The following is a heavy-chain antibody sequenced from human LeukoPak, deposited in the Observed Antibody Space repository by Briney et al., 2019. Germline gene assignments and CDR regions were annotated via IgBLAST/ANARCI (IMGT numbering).Heavy chain of an antibody. J-gene: IGHJ5*02. CDR3: ARMNVAYNWFDP. CDR2: IWYDGGNK. D-gene: IGHD1-1*01. Sequence: GRSLRLSCAASGFTFSSYGMHWVRQAPGKGLEWVAVIWYDGGNKYYADSVKGRFTISRDNSKNTLYLQMNSLRAEDTAVYYCARMNVAYNWFDPWGQGTLVTVSS. V-gene: IGHV3-33*01. CDR1: GFTFSSYG.